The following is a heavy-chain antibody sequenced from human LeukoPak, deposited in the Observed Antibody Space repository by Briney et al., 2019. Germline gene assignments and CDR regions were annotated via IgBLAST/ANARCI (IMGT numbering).Heavy chain of an antibody. CDR3: AREIVVVVAGWFDP. CDR2: IYYSGST. D-gene: IGHD2-15*01. V-gene: IGHV4-39*07. Sequence: PSETLSLTCTVSGGSISSYYWSWIRQPPGKGLEWIGSIYYSGSTYYNPSLKSRVTISVDTSKNQFSLKLSSVTAADTAVYYCAREIVVVVAGWFDPWGQGTLVTVSS. J-gene: IGHJ5*02. CDR1: GGSISSYY.